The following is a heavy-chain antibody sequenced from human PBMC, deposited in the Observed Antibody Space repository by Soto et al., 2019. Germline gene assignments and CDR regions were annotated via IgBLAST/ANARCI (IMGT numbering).Heavy chain of an antibody. CDR2: ISAHNGNT. CDR3: ARGRYGDY. CDR1: GYAFTTYG. J-gene: IGHJ4*02. D-gene: IGHD1-1*01. Sequence: QVHLVQSGAEVKKPGASVKVSCKGSGYAFTTYGITWVRQAPGQGLEWMGWISAHNGNTNYAQKLQGIVPVTRDPSTSTAYMELRSLRSDDTAVYYCARGRYGDYWGQGALVTVSS. V-gene: IGHV1-18*01.